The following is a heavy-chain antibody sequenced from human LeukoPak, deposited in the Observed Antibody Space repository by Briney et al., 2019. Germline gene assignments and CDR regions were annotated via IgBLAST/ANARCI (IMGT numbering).Heavy chain of an antibody. D-gene: IGHD5-18*01. V-gene: IGHV4-4*07. CDR1: GGSISSYY. CDR3: ARDRGYGYGLYYYLDY. J-gene: IGHJ4*02. CDR2: IYTSGST. Sequence: SETLSLTCTVSGGSISSYYWSWIRQPAVKGLEWIGRIYTSGSTNYNPSLKSRVTMSVDTSKNQFSLKLSSVTAADTAVYYCARDRGYGYGLYYYLDYWGQGTLVTVSS.